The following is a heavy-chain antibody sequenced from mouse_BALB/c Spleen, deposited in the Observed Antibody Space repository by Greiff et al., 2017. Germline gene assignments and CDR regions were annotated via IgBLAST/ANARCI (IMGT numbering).Heavy chain of an antibody. CDR2: IRVKSNNYAT. D-gene: IGHD2-14*01. Sequence: DVHLVESGGGLVQPGGSMKLSCVASGFTFSNYWMNWVRQSPEQGLEWVAEIRVKSNNYATHYAESVKGRFTISRDDSKSSVYLQMNNLRAEDTGIYYCTRPRYDGAMDYWGQGTSVTVSS. V-gene: IGHV6-6*02. CDR3: TRPRYDGAMDY. CDR1: GFTFSNYW. J-gene: IGHJ4*01.